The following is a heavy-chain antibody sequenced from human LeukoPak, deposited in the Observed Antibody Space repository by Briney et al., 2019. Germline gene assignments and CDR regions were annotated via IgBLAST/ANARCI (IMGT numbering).Heavy chain of an antibody. J-gene: IGHJ4*02. CDR3: AKRLGTAGFDY. V-gene: IGHV3-30*04. CDR2: ISYDGRQN. Sequence: AGGSLRLSCAASGFTFSTYAMNWVRQAPGKGLEWVAVISYDGRQNYYADSVKGRFTISRDNSKNTLYLQMNSLRAEDTAVYYCAKRLGTAGFDYWGQGTLVTVSS. CDR1: GFTFSTYA. D-gene: IGHD1/OR15-1a*01.